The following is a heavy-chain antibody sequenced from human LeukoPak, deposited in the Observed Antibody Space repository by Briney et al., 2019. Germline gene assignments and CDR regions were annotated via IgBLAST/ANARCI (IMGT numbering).Heavy chain of an antibody. J-gene: IGHJ4*02. D-gene: IGHD6-6*01. CDR2: IKQDGSGK. Sequence: GGSLRLSCAASGFTFSRYWMSWVRQAPGKGLEWVANIKQDGSGKYYVDSVKGRFTISRDNAKNSLYLQMNSLRAEDTAVYYCARESFAARWDWGQGTLVTVSS. CDR3: ARESFAARWD. V-gene: IGHV3-7*01. CDR1: GFTFSRYW.